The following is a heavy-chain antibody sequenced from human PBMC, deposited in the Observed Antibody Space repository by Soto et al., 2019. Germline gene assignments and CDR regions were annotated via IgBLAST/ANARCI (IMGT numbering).Heavy chain of an antibody. J-gene: IGHJ6*02. CDR3: TRTPYSIGWYRIEYYYYGMDL. D-gene: IGHD6-19*01. V-gene: IGHV3-73*02. CDR2: IRSKANSYAT. Sequence: EVQLVESGGGLVQPGGSLKLSCAASGFTFSGSAMHWVRQASGKGLEWVGRIRSKANSYATAYAASVKGRFTIPRDDSKNTAYLQMNSLKTEDTAVYYCTRTPYSIGWYRIEYYYYGMDLWGQGTTVTVSS. CDR1: GFTFSGSA.